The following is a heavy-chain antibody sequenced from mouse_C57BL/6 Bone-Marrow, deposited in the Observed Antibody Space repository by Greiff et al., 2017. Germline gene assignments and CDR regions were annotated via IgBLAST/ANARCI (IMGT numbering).Heavy chain of an antibody. CDR2: ISGGGGNT. V-gene: IGHV5-9*01. D-gene: IGHD1-1*01. CDR3: AIHYYGSSSYYFDY. Sequence: EVQLVESGGGLVKPGGSLKLSCAASGFTFSSYTMSWVRQTPEKRLEWVATISGGGGNTYYPDSVKGRFTISRDNAKNTLYLQMSSLRSEDTALYYCAIHYYGSSSYYFDYWGQGTTLAVSS. J-gene: IGHJ2*01. CDR1: GFTFSSYT.